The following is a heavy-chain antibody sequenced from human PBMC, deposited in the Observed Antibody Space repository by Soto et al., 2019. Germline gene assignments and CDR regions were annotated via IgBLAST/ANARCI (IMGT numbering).Heavy chain of an antibody. CDR1: GGTISSGDYY. Sequence: SEALSLTCTVSGGTISSGDYYWSWIRQPPGKGLEWIGYVFYTGSAYYYNPSLKSRVTISVDTSKNQFSLKLSSVTAADTAVYYCARGSVRFGPVFDYWGQGTLVTVSS. J-gene: IGHJ4*02. V-gene: IGHV4-30-4*01. CDR2: VFYTGSAY. CDR3: ARGSVRFGPVFDY. D-gene: IGHD3-3*01.